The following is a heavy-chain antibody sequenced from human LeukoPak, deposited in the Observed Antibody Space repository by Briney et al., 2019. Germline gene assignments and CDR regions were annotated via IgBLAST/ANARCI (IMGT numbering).Heavy chain of an antibody. CDR1: GFTFSSYA. J-gene: IGHJ3*02. V-gene: IGHV3-23*01. D-gene: IGHD3-22*01. Sequence: SGGSLRLSCAASGFTFSSYAMSWVRQAPGKGLEWVSAISGSGGSTYYADSVKGRFTISRDNSKNTLYLQMNSLRAEDTAVHYCATYYYDSSGYYDAFDIWGQGTMVTVSS. CDR3: ATYYYDSSGYYDAFDI. CDR2: ISGSGGST.